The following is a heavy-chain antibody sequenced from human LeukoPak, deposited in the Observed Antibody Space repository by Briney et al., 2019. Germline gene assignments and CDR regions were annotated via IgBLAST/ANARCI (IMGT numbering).Heavy chain of an antibody. V-gene: IGHV3-23*01. CDR2: ISGSGGST. CDR1: GFTFSSYA. D-gene: IGHD3-22*01. J-gene: IGHJ3*02. CDR3: AKDPITMILVVTPTDAFDI. Sequence: GGSLRLSCAASGFTFSSYAMSWVRQAPGKGLEWVSGISGSGGSTYYADSVKGRFTISRDNSKNTLYLQMNSLRAEDTAVYYCAKDPITMILVVTPTDAFDIWGQGTMVTVSS.